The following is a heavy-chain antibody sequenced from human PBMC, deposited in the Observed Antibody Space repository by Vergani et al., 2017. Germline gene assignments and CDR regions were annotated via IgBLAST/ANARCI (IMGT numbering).Heavy chain of an antibody. V-gene: IGHV1-8*03. Sequence: QVQLVQSGAEVKKPGASVKVSCKASGYTFTSYDINWVRQATGQGLEWMGWMNPNRGNTGYAQKFQGRVTITRNTSISTAYMGLSSLRSEDTAVYYCASVSMVRGVIITGGMDVWSQGTTVTVSS. CDR1: GYTFTSYD. CDR2: MNPNRGNT. D-gene: IGHD3-10*01. J-gene: IGHJ6*02. CDR3: ASVSMVRGVIITGGMDV.